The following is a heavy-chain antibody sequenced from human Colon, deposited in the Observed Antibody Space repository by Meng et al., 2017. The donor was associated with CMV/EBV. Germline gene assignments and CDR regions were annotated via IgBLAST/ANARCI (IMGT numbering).Heavy chain of an antibody. CDR3: GYSGYDQPGSYYYYGMDV. CDR1: GGTFSSYA. D-gene: IGHD5-12*01. Sequence: SVKVSCKASGGTFSSYAISWVRQAPGLGLEWMGGIIPILGIANYAQKFQGRVTITADKSTSTAYMELSSLRSEDTAVYYCGYSGYDQPGSYYYYGMDVWGQGTTVTVSS. CDR2: IIPILGIA. J-gene: IGHJ6*02. V-gene: IGHV1-69*10.